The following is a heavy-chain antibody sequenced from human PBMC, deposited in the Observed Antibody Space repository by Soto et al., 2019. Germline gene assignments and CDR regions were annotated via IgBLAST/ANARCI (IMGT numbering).Heavy chain of an antibody. CDR3: ASLSSSPYYYYGMDV. CDR2: INHSGST. J-gene: IGHJ6*02. V-gene: IGHV4-34*01. CDR1: GGSFRGYY. Sequence: SETLSLTCAVYGGSFRGYYWSWIRQPPGKGLEWIGEINHSGSTNYNPSLKSRVTISVDTSTNQFSLKLSSVTAADTAVYYCASLSSSPYYYYGMDVWGQGTTVTVSS. D-gene: IGHD6-6*01.